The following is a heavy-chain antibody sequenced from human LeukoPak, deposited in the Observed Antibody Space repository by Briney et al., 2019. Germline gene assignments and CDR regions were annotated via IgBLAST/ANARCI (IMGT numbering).Heavy chain of an antibody. CDR1: GGSFSGYY. D-gene: IGHD3-10*01. Sequence: SETLSLTCAVYGGSFSGYYWSWIRQPPGKGLEWIGEINHSGSTNYNPSLKSRVTISVDTSKNQFSLKLSSVTAADTAVYYCARNIRITMLRGVIIKGAFDIWGQGTMVTVSS. CDR2: INHSGST. V-gene: IGHV4-34*01. CDR3: ARNIRITMLRGVIIKGAFDI. J-gene: IGHJ3*02.